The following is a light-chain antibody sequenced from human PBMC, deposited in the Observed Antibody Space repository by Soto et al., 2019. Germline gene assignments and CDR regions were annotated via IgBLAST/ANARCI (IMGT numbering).Light chain of an antibody. CDR1: SSNIGSNY. J-gene: IGLJ7*01. CDR3: AAWDDSLSGLV. CDR2: SDS. Sequence: QPVLTQPPSASGTPGQRVTISCSGGSSNIGSNYGYWYQQLPGTAPKLLIYSDSQRPSGVPDRFSGSKSGRSASLAISGLRSEDEAEYFCAAWDDSLSGLVFGGGTQLTVL. V-gene: IGLV1-47*02.